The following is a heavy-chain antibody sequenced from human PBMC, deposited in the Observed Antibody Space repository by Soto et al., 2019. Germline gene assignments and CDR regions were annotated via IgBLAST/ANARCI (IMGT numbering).Heavy chain of an antibody. Sequence: ASVKVSCKASGYTFTGYYMHWVRQAPGQGLEWMGWINPNSGGTNYAQKFQGRVTMTRDTSISTAYMGLSRLRSDDTAVYYCARVSGLCSSTSCFAFDIWGQGTLVTVSS. J-gene: IGHJ4*02. CDR1: GYTFTGYY. CDR2: INPNSGGT. V-gene: IGHV1-2*02. D-gene: IGHD2-2*01. CDR3: ARVSGLCSSTSCFAFDI.